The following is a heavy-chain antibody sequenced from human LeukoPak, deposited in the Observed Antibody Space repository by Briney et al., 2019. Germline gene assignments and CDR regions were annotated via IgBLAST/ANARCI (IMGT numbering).Heavy chain of an antibody. J-gene: IGHJ4*02. CDR3: ARVGYYYDSSGYYPVFNY. CDR1: GYTFTSYG. CDR2: ISAYNGNT. V-gene: IGHV1-18*01. Sequence: ASVKVSCKASGYTFTSYGISWVRQAPGQGLEWMGWISAYNGNTNYAQKLQGRVTMTTDTSTSTAYMELRSLRSDDTAVYYCARVGYYYDSSGYYPVFNYWGQGTLVTVSS. D-gene: IGHD3-22*01.